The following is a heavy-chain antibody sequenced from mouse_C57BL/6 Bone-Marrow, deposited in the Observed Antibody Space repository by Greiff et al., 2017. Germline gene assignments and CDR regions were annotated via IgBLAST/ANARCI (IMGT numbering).Heavy chain of an antibody. D-gene: IGHD2-3*01. CDR1: GFTFSSYG. Sequence: EVQLVESGGDLVKPGGSLKLSCAASGFTFSSYGMSWVRQTPDKRLEWVATISSGGSYTYYPDSVKGRFTISRDNAKNTLYLQMSSLKSEDTAMYYWVTTYAMDYWGQGTAVTVSS. V-gene: IGHV5-6*01. J-gene: IGHJ4*01. CDR2: ISSGGSYT. CDR3: VTTYAMDY.